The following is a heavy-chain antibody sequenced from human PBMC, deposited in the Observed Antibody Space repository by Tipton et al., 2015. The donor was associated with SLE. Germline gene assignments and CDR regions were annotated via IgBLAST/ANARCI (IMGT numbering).Heavy chain of an antibody. CDR2: IYYSGSTNYSGST. V-gene: IGHV4-59*01. J-gene: IGHJ4*02. CDR1: GGSISSYY. D-gene: IGHD2-2*01. Sequence: TLSLTCTVSGGSISSYYWSWIRQPPGKGLEWIGYIYYSGSTNYSGSTNYNPSLKSRVTISLDTSKSQFSLKLSSVTAADTAVYYCARAYAGDVDYWGQGTLVTVSS. CDR3: ARAYAGDVDY.